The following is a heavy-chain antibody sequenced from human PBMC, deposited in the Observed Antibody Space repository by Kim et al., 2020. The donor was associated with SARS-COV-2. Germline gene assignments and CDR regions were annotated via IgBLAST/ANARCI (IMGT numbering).Heavy chain of an antibody. Sequence: GGSLRLSCAASGFTFSSYGMHWVRQAPGKGLEWVAVIWYDGSNKYYADSVKGRFTISRDNSKNTLYLQMNSLRAEDTAVYYCARDAYYDSSGYYPRFDYWGQGTLVTVSS. CDR1: GFTFSSYG. CDR2: IWYDGSNK. D-gene: IGHD3-22*01. CDR3: ARDAYYDSSGYYPRFDY. V-gene: IGHV3-33*01. J-gene: IGHJ4*02.